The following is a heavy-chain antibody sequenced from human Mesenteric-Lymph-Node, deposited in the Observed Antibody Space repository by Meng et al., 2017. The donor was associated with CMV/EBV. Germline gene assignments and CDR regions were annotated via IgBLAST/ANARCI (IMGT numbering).Heavy chain of an antibody. D-gene: IGHD2-2*01. CDR1: GFTFYNYA. J-gene: IGHJ4*02. CDR3: ARLYCSSTSCYEDY. Sequence: SLKISCAASGFTFYNYAMHWVRQAPGKGLEWVSGISWNSGSIGYADSVKGRFTISRDNSKNTLFLQMNSLRAEDTAVYYCARLYCSSTSCYEDYWGQGTLVTVSS. V-gene: IGHV3-9*01. CDR2: ISWNSGSI.